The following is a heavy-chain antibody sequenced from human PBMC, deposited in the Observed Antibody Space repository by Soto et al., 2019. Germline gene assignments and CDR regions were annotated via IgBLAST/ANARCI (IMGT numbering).Heavy chain of an antibody. CDR3: ARVAPLKGAISD. J-gene: IGHJ4*02. CDR1: GGSISSYY. Sequence: ASETLSLTCTVSGGSISSYYWSWIRQPPGKGLEWIGYIYYSGSTNYNPSLKSRVTISVDTSKNQFSLKLSSVTAADTAVYYCARVAPLKGAISDWGQGTLVTVSS. CDR2: IYYSGST. D-gene: IGHD2-2*02. V-gene: IGHV4-59*01.